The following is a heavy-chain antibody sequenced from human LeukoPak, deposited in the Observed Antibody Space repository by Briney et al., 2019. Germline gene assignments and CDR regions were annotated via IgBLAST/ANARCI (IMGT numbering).Heavy chain of an antibody. V-gene: IGHV3-9*01. CDR3: AKASSGYYSAILD. J-gene: IGHJ1*01. D-gene: IGHD3-22*01. CDR1: GCTFGDYA. CDR2: INWNSNNI. Sequence: GGSLRLSCAASGCTFGDYAMHWVRQAPGKGLEWVSGINWNSNNIDYAHSVKGRFTISRDNAKNSLYLQMNSLRAEDTALYYCAKASSGYYSAILDWGQGTLVTVSS.